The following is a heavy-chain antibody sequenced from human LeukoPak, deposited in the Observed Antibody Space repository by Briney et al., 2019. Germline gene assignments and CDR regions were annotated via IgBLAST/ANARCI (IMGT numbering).Heavy chain of an antibody. CDR2: IIPIFGTA. Sequence: ASVKVSCKASGGTLSSYAISWVRQAPGQGLEWMGGIIPIFGTANYAQKFQGRVTITADESTSTAYMELSSLRSEDTAVYCCARVQYGSGSYYLDYWGQGTLVTVSS. J-gene: IGHJ4*02. V-gene: IGHV1-69*01. CDR3: ARVQYGSGSYYLDY. D-gene: IGHD3-10*01. CDR1: GGTLSSYA.